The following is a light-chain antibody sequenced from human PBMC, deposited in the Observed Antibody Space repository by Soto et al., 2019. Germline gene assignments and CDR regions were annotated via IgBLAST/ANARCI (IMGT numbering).Light chain of an antibody. V-gene: IGLV2-11*01. Sequence: QSALTQPRSVSVSPGQSVTISCTGTSSDVGGYNYVSWYQQHPGKAPKLMIYDVNRRPSGVPDRFSGSKSANTASLTISGLQAEDEADYYCCSFAGSYTVFGGGTKLTVL. J-gene: IGLJ3*02. CDR1: SSDVGGYNY. CDR2: DVN. CDR3: CSFAGSYTV.